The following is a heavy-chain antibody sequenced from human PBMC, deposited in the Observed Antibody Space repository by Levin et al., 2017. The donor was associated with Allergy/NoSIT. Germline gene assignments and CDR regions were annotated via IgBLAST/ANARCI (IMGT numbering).Heavy chain of an antibody. CDR3: ARGKYFLYS. CDR1: GYTFTSSD. D-gene: IGHD3-9*01. J-gene: IGHJ5*02. V-gene: IGHV1-8*01. Sequence: ASVKVSCKASGYTFTSSDITWVRQATGQGLEYMGWMNPNSGTTGYAEKFQGRVNMTRSTSISPAYMELSSLRSEDTAIYYCARGKYFLYSWGQGTLVTVSS. CDR2: MNPNSGTT.